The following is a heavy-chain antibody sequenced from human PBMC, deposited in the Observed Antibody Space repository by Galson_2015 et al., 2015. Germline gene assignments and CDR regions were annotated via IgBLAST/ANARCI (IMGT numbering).Heavy chain of an antibody. Sequence: SVKVSCKASGYTFSSYAMHWVRQAPGQGLEWMGWINADNGNTKYSQKFQGRVTMTRDTSTSTAYMELSSLRSEDTAVYYCARAVKYYDDSSGYLNVFDPWGQGTLVTVSS. CDR2: INADNGNT. CDR1: GYTFSSYA. D-gene: IGHD3-22*01. J-gene: IGHJ5*02. V-gene: IGHV1-3*01. CDR3: ARAVKYYDDSSGYLNVFDP.